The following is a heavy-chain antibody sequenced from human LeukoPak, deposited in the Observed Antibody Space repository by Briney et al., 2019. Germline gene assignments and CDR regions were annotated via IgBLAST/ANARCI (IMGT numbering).Heavy chain of an antibody. V-gene: IGHV3-30*03. J-gene: IGHJ4*02. Sequence: QPGRSLRLSCAASGFTFSSYGMQWVRQAPGKGLEWVALIPYDGINKYYADSVKGRFTISRDNSKTTLYLQMSSLRVEDTAVYYCARDRSSSWVNPYYSDYWGQGTQVTVSS. D-gene: IGHD6-13*01. CDR1: GFTFSSYG. CDR2: IPYDGINK. CDR3: ARDRSSSWVNPYYSDY.